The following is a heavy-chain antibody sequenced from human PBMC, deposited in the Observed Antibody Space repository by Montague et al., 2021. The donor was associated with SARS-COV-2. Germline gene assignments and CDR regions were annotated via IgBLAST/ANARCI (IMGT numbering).Heavy chain of an antibody. CDR1: GGSISSNY. CDR2: VYHYGGA. J-gene: IGHJ4*02. CDR3: ARHANCDWYYFDY. Sequence: SETLSLTCAVAGGSISSNYWNWIRQPPGKGLEWIGYVYHYGGANYNPSLKSRVTISVDTSKNQFSLKLRSVTAVDTAVYYCARHANCDWYYFDYWGQGTLVTVSS. V-gene: IGHV4-59*08. D-gene: IGHD2-21*01.